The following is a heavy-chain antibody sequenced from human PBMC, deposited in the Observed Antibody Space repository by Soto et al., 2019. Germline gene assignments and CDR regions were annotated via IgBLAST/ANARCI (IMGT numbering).Heavy chain of an antibody. Sequence: QVQLQESGPGLVKPSQTLSLTCSVSGYSMRIGGYYWSWIRQLPGKGLEWIGYIYYSGSTKYNPSVQSRVTNSVDTSKNQFSLRLSAVAAADTAVYYCARGKGSGRARDWFDTWGQGTRVTVSS. J-gene: IGHJ5*02. CDR3: ARGKGSGRARDWFDT. D-gene: IGHD3-10*01. CDR1: GYSMRIGGYY. CDR2: IYYSGST. V-gene: IGHV4-31*03.